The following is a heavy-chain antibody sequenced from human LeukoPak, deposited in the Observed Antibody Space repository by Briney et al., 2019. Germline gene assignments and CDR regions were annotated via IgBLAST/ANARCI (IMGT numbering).Heavy chain of an antibody. CDR2: IIPIFGTA. CDR1: GGTFSSYA. CDR3: ARVKGPATLGDC. J-gene: IGHJ4*02. Sequence: ASVKVSCKASGGTFSSYAISWVRQAPGQGLEWMGGIIPIFGTANYAQKFQGRVTITADESTSTAYMELSSLRSEDTAVYYCARVKGPATLGDCWGQGTLVTVSS. D-gene: IGHD2-2*01. V-gene: IGHV1-69*13.